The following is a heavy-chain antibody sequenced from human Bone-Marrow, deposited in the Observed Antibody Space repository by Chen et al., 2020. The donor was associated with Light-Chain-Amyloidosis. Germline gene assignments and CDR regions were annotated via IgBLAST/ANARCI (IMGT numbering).Heavy chain of an antibody. CDR3: ARRRDGYNFDS. CDR1: GYTFPNYW. V-gene: IGHV5-51*01. CDR2: IYPDDSDA. Sequence: EVQLEQSGPEVKKPGESLKISCKGSGYTFPNYWIGWVRQMPGKGLEWMGVIYPDDSDARYRPSFEGQVTISADKSITTAYLQWRSLKASDTAMYYCARRRDGYNFDSWGQGTLVTVSS. J-gene: IGHJ4*02. D-gene: IGHD5-12*01.